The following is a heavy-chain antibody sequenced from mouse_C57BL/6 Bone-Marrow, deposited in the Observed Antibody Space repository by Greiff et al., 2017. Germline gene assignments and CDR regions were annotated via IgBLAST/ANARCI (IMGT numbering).Heavy chain of an antibody. Sequence: SGAELVRPGASVKLSCTASGFNIKDDYMHWVKQRPEQGLEWIGWFDPENGDTEYASKFQGKATITADTSSNTVYLQLSSLTAEDTAVYYCTTVLLGCWGQGTSVTVSS. D-gene: IGHD1-1*01. CDR3: TTVLLGC. CDR1: GFNIKDDY. V-gene: IGHV14-4*01. J-gene: IGHJ4*01. CDR2: FDPENGDT.